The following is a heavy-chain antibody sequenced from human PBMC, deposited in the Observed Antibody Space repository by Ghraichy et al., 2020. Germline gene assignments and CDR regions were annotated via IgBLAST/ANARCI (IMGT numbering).Heavy chain of an antibody. CDR1: GGSFSGYY. V-gene: IGHV4-34*01. CDR2: INHSGST. D-gene: IGHD3-3*01. CDR3: ARGRYYDFWSGYRGLRPYFQH. J-gene: IGHJ1*01. Sequence: SETLSLTCAVYGGSFSGYYWSWIRQPPGKGLEWIGEINHSGSTNYNPSLKSRVTISVDTSKNQFSLKLSSVTAADTAVYYCARGRYYDFWSGYRGLRPYFQHWGQGTLVTVSS.